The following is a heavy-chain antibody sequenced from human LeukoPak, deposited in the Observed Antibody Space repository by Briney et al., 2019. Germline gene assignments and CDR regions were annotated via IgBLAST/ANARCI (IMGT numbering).Heavy chain of an antibody. CDR2: IYYSGST. CDR1: GGSISSYH. V-gene: IGHV4-59*12. D-gene: IGHD3-10*01. J-gene: IGHJ4*02. CDR3: ARVPLNYYGSGSYYAHFDY. Sequence: SETLSLTCTVSGGSISSYHWSWIRQPPGKGLEWIGYIYYSGSTNYNPSLKSRVTISVDTSKNQFSLKLSSVTAADTAVYYCARVPLNYYGSGSYYAHFDYWGQGTLVTVSS.